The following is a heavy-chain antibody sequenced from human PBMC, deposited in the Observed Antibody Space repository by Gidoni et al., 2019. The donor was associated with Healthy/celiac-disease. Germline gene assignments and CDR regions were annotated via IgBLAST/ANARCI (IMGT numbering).Heavy chain of an antibody. V-gene: IGHV4-39*01. CDR2: IFYSGST. J-gene: IGHJ4*02. CDR3: AIQKTGGFSSGGRLGFDY. CDR1: GHSIRSISYS. D-gene: IGHD6-19*01. Sequence: QLQLQESGPGLVKHSETLSLTCPVSGHSIRSISYSWGLIRQPPGKGLDWIGSIFYSGSTYYNPSLKSRVTISVDTSKNQCSLKLSSVTAADTAVYYWAIQKTGGFSSGGRLGFDYWGQGTLVTVSS.